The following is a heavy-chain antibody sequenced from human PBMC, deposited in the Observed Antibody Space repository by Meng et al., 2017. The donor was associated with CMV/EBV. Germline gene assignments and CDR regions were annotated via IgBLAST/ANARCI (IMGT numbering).Heavy chain of an antibody. CDR2: ISSSSSYI. CDR3: ARDPRDGYNLPLDY. V-gene: IGHV3-21*01. J-gene: IGHJ4*02. CDR1: GFTFSSYS. D-gene: IGHD5-24*01. Sequence: GESLKISCAASGFTFSSYSMNWVRQAPGKGLEWVSSISSSSSYIYYADSVKGRFTISRDNAKNSLYLQMNSLRAEDTAVYYCARDPRDGYNLPLDYRGQGTLVTVSS.